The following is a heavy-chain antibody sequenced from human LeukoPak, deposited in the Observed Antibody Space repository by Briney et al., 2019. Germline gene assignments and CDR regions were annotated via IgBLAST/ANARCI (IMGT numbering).Heavy chain of an antibody. Sequence: GGSLRLSCAASGFTFSSYSMNWVRQAPGKGLEWVSSISSSSSYIYYADSVKGRFTISRDNAKNSLYLQMNSLRAEDTAVYYCARDPTLSGYSYGLSDYCGQGTLVTVSS. J-gene: IGHJ4*02. CDR2: ISSSSSYI. CDR3: ARDPTLSGYSYGLSDY. CDR1: GFTFSSYS. D-gene: IGHD5-18*01. V-gene: IGHV3-21*01.